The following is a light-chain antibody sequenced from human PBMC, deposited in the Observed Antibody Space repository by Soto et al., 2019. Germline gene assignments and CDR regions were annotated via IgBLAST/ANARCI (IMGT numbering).Light chain of an antibody. V-gene: IGLV1-44*01. J-gene: IGLJ3*02. CDR3: QSWGGGVHWV. CDR1: SSNIGTNT. CDR2: SDN. Sequence: QSVLTQPPSASGTPGQRVSISCSGSSSNIGTNTVNWYQQVPGTAPKLLIYSDNQRPSGVPDRFSGSKSGTSASLAISGLQSEDEADYYCQSWGGGVHWVFGGGTKLTVL.